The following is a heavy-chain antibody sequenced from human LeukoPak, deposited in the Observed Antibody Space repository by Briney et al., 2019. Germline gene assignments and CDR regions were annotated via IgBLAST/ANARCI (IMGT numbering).Heavy chain of an antibody. CDR1: GFTFSSYW. J-gene: IGHJ6*03. CDR3: ARVTAYRGYYYYYMDV. Sequence: PGGSLRLSCAASGFTFSSYWMSWARQAPGKRLECVANIKQDGSEKYYVDSVKGRFTISRDNAKNSLYLQMNSLRAEDTAVYYCARVTAYRGYYYYYMDVWGKGTTVTVSS. V-gene: IGHV3-7*01. D-gene: IGHD1-14*01. CDR2: IKQDGSEK.